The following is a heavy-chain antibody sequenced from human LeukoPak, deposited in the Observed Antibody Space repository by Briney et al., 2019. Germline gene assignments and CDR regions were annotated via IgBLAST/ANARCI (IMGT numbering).Heavy chain of an antibody. CDR2: INPSGGST. V-gene: IGHV1-46*01. CDR3: ARDRGGNQYYYYYGMDV. D-gene: IGHD4-23*01. CDR1: GYTFTSYY. Sequence: GASVKVSCKASGYTFTSYYMHWVRQAPGQGLEWMGIINPSGGSTSYAQKFQGRVTMTRDTSTSTVYMELSSLRSEDTAVYYCARDRGGNQYYYYYGMDVWGQGTTVTVSS. J-gene: IGHJ6*02.